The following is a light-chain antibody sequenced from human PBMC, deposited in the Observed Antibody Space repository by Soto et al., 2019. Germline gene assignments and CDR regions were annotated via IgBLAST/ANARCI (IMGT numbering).Light chain of an antibody. CDR2: GAS. V-gene: IGKV1-5*03. CDR3: QQYSSSSVP. CDR1: QSISRW. J-gene: IGKJ4*01. Sequence: DIQMTQSPSTPASVGDRVTVTCRASQSISRWLAWYQQKPGKAPKLLIYGASSLESRVPSRFSGSGSGTEFTLTISSLLPDDFATYYCQQYSSSSVPFGGGTKVDIK.